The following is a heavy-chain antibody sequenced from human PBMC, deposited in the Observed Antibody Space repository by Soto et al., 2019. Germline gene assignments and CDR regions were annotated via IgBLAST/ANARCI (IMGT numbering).Heavy chain of an antibody. CDR3: AKSSHIVVVTAIRVDAFDI. J-gene: IGHJ3*02. V-gene: IGHV3-23*01. D-gene: IGHD2-21*02. CDR2: ISGSGGST. CDR1: GFTFSSYA. Sequence: EVQLLESGGGLVQPGGSLRLSCAASGFTFSSYAMSWVRQAPGKGLEWVSAISGSGGSTYYADSVKGRFTISRDNSKNTLSLQMNSLRAEDTAVYYCAKSSHIVVVTAIRVDAFDIWGQGTMVTVSS.